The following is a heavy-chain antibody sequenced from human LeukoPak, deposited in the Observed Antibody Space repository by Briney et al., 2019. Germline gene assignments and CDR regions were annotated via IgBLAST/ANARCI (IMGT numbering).Heavy chain of an antibody. CDR1: GFTFSTYS. Sequence: GGSLRLSCAASGFTFSTYSMNWVRQAPGKGLEWVSSISSDSDYIYHADSLKGRFTISRDNAKNSLYLQMISLRAEDTAVYYCARVAFGLYVMDVWGQGALVIVSS. V-gene: IGHV3-21*01. CDR2: ISSDSDYI. D-gene: IGHD3/OR15-3a*01. CDR3: ARVAFGLYVMDV. J-gene: IGHJ4*02.